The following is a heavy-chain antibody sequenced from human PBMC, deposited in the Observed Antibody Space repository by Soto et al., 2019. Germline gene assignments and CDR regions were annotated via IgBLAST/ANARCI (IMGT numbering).Heavy chain of an antibody. CDR3: ARGLGEAAAGTLLYYFDY. J-gene: IGHJ4*02. D-gene: IGHD6-13*01. CDR1: GGSFSGYY. Sequence: SETLSLTCAVYGGSFSGYYWSWIRQPPGKGLEWIGEINHSGSTNYNPSLKSRVTISVDTSKNQFSLKLSSVTAADTAVYYCARGLGEAAAGTLLYYFDYWGQGTLVTVSS. CDR2: INHSGST. V-gene: IGHV4-34*01.